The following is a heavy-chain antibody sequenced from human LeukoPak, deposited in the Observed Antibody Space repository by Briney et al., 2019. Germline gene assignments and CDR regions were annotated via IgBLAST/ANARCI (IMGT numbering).Heavy chain of an antibody. CDR3: ARDVSDCSGGSCYSYFDY. Sequence: ASVKVSCKASGYTFTSYGISWVRQAPGQGLEWMGWISTYKGNTNYAQKLQGRVTMTTDTSTSTVYMELRSLRSEDTAVYYCARDVSDCSGGSCYSYFDYWGQGTLVTVSS. V-gene: IGHV1-18*01. CDR2: ISTYKGNT. CDR1: GYTFTSYG. D-gene: IGHD2-15*01. J-gene: IGHJ4*02.